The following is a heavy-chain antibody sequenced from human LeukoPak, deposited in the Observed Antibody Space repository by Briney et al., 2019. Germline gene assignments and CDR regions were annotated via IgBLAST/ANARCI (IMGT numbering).Heavy chain of an antibody. D-gene: IGHD1-26*01. J-gene: IGHJ4*02. V-gene: IGHV4-59*01. CDR1: GDSITTSY. CDR3: ANAREPPYRGIYYYFES. Sequence: SETLSLTCTVSGDSITTSYWSWIRQPPGKGLEWIGYIYYSGNTNYNPSLRSRVTISVDTSKSQFSLHLTSVTAADTAVYYCANAREPPYRGIYYYFESWGKGTLVTVSS. CDR2: IYYSGNT.